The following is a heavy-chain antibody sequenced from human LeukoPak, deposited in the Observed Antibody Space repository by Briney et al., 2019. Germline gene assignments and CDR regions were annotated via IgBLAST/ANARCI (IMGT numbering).Heavy chain of an antibody. Sequence: SETLSLTCTVSGGSISSSSYYWGWIRQPPGKGLEWIGSIYYSGSTYYNPSLKSRVTISVDTSKNQFSLKLSSVTAADTAVYYCARPRIPYYDFWSGYLELDAFDIWGQGTMVTVSS. CDR2: IYYSGST. CDR3: ARPRIPYYDFWSGYLELDAFDI. J-gene: IGHJ3*02. V-gene: IGHV4-39*01. D-gene: IGHD3-3*01. CDR1: GGSISSSSYY.